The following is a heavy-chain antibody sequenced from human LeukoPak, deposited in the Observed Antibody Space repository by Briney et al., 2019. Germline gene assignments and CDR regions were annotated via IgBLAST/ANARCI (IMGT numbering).Heavy chain of an antibody. CDR2: IKQDGSEK. CDR1: GFTFSSFW. J-gene: IGHJ4*02. D-gene: IGHD3-10*01. V-gene: IGHV3-7*03. CDR3: AKDSPGPLGVDY. Sequence: PGGSLRLSCAASGFTFSSFWTSWVRQAPGKGLEWVANIKQDGSEKYYVDSVKGRFTISRDNSKNTLYLQMNSLRAEDTAVYYCAKDSPGPLGVDYWGQGTLVTVSS.